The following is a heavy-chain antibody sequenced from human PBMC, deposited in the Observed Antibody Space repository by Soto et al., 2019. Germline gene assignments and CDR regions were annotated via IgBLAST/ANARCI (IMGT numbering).Heavy chain of an antibody. CDR2: ITNNGGT. D-gene: IGHD2-2*01. CDR3: ASRYAPSEFDH. Sequence: XXTLSLPFSVSGDSISRSSYHWGSIRQSSGEGLEWIASITNNGGTQYNPSLKSRVTIFVDTSKNEFSLKVTYVTAADTGVYFCASRYAPSEFDHWGQGSLVTVSS. V-gene: IGHV4-39*01. CDR1: GDSISRSSYH. J-gene: IGHJ4*02.